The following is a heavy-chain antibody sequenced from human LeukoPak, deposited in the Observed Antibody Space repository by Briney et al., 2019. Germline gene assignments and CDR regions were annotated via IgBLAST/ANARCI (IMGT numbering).Heavy chain of an antibody. CDR2: ISGSGGTT. Sequence: GGSLRLSGAASGFTFSTYAMSWVRQAPGKGLEWVSAISGSGGTTYYADSVKGRFTISRDNSKNTLYLQMNSLRAEDTAVYYCAKDVVVTAHRALDYWGQGTLVTVSS. V-gene: IGHV3-23*01. CDR1: GFTFSTYA. CDR3: AKDVVVTAHRALDY. D-gene: IGHD2-21*02. J-gene: IGHJ4*02.